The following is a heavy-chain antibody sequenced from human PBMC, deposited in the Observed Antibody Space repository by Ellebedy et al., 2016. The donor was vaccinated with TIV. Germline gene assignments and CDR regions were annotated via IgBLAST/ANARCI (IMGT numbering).Heavy chain of an antibody. Sequence: GGSLRLXCAASGFTFSSYAMHWVRQAPGKGLEWVAVISYDGSNKYYADSVKGRFTISRDNSKNTLYLQMNSLRAEDTAVYYCASTNSSSWSNYYYYGMDVWGQGTTVTVSS. CDR2: ISYDGSNK. D-gene: IGHD6-13*01. V-gene: IGHV3-30-3*01. CDR3: ASTNSSSWSNYYYYGMDV. J-gene: IGHJ6*02. CDR1: GFTFSSYA.